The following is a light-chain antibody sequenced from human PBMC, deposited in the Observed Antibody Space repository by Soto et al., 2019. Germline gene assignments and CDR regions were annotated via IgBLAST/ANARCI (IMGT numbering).Light chain of an antibody. CDR1: SSDVGDYHY. Sequence: QSVLTQPASVSGFPEQSITISCTGTSSDVGDYHYVSWYQQYPGKAPKLIIYDVSNRPSGVSNRFSGSKSGKTASLTISGLQAEDEADYYCSSYTTSSTHCLFGTGTKLTVL. V-gene: IGLV2-14*03. CDR3: SSYTTSSTHCL. J-gene: IGLJ1*01. CDR2: DVS.